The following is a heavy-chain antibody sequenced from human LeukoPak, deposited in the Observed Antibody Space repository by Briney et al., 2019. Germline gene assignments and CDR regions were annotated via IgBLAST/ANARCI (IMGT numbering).Heavy chain of an antibody. CDR2: IRYDGSNK. CDR3: AKDLRYDFWSGQN. CDR1: GFTFSSYG. Sequence: GGSLRLSCAASGFTFSSYGMHWVRQAPGKGLEWVSFIRYDGSNKYYADSVKGRFTISRDNSKNTLYLQMNSLRAEDTAAYYCAKDLRYDFWSGQNWGQGTLVTVSS. J-gene: IGHJ4*02. D-gene: IGHD3-3*01. V-gene: IGHV3-30*02.